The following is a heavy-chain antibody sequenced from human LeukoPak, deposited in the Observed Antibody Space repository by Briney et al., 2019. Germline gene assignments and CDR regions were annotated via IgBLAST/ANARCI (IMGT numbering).Heavy chain of an antibody. D-gene: IGHD1-14*01. CDR3: ARARKGNPDAFDI. V-gene: IGHV1-69*06. CDR2: IIPIFGTA. Sequence: EASVKVSCKASGGTFSSYTISWVRQAPGQGLEWMGGIIPIFGTANYAQKFQGRVTITADKSTSTAYMELSRLRSEDTAVYYCARARKGNPDAFDIWGQGTMVTVSS. J-gene: IGHJ3*02. CDR1: GGTFSSYT.